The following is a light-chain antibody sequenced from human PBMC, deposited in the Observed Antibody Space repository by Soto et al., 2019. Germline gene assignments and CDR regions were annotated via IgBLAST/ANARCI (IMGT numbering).Light chain of an antibody. Sequence: QLVLTQPPSVSGAPGQRITISCTGSSSNIGARYDVHWYRQLPGTAPKLLLYGDNNRPSGVPDRFSGSRSGASASLAITCLQADDEADYFCQSYDSSLNRVFGTGTKLTVL. CDR2: GDN. V-gene: IGLV1-40*01. J-gene: IGLJ1*01. CDR3: QSYDSSLNRV. CDR1: SSNIGARYD.